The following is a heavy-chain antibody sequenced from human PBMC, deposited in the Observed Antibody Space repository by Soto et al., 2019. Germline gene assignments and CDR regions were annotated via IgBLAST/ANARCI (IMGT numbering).Heavy chain of an antibody. CDR2: IYYSGST. V-gene: IGHV4-31*03. CDR3: ARVDSSSSIGY. J-gene: IGHJ4*02. CDR1: GGSISSGGYY. D-gene: IGHD6-6*01. Sequence: QVQLQESGPGLVKPSQTLSLTCTVSGGSISSGGYYWSWIRQHPGKGLEWIGYIYYSGSTYYNTYLKSRVTISVDTSKNQCSLKLSSVTAAETAVYYCARVDSSSSIGYCGQGTLETVSS.